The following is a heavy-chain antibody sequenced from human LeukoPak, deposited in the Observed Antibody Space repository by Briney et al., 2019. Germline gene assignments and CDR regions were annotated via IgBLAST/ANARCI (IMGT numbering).Heavy chain of an antibody. CDR3: ARDRYCSGGSCYPYYFDY. Sequence: GGSLRLSCAASGFTFSSYSVNWVRQAPGKGLEWVSSISSSGRYIDYADPVKGRFTISRDNAKNSLYLQMSSLRAEDTAVYYCARDRYCSGGSCYPYYFDYWGQGTLVTVSS. CDR1: GFTFSSYS. V-gene: IGHV3-21*01. J-gene: IGHJ4*02. CDR2: ISSSGRYI. D-gene: IGHD2-15*01.